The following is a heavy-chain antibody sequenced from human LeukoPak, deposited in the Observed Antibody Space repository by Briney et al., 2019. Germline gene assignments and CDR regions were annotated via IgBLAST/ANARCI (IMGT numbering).Heavy chain of an antibody. D-gene: IGHD3-10*01. CDR3: ARGSRLLWFGELPHFDY. J-gene: IGHJ4*02. Sequence: GESLKFSCKGSGYSFTSYWIGWVRQMPGKGLEWMGIIYPGDSDTRYSPSFQGQVTISADKSISTAYLQWSSLKASDTAMYYCARGSRLLWFGELPHFDYWGQGTLVTVSS. V-gene: IGHV5-51*01. CDR2: IYPGDSDT. CDR1: GYSFTSYW.